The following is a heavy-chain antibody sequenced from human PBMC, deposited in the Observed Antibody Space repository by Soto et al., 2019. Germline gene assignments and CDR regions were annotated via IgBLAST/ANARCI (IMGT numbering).Heavy chain of an antibody. CDR3: AREAAAGHRVGAFDI. D-gene: IGHD6-13*01. CDR2: IKQDGSEK. V-gene: IGHV3-7*01. J-gene: IGHJ3*02. Sequence: PGGSLRLSCAASGFTFSSYWMSWVRQAPGKGLEWVANIKQDGSEKYYVDSVKGRFTISRDNAKNSLYLQMNSLRAEDTAVYYCAREAAAGHRVGAFDIWGQGTMVTVSS. CDR1: GFTFSSYW.